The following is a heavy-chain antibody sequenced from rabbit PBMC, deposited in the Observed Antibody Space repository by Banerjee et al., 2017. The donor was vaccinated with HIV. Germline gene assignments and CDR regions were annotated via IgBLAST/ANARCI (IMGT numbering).Heavy chain of an antibody. CDR3: ARDGVIGWNFNL. D-gene: IGHD1-1*01. V-gene: IGHV1S45*01. CDR2: INTSSGNT. J-gene: IGHJ4*01. CDR1: GFSFSNKYV. Sequence: QEQLKESGGGLVQPGGSLTLTCTASGFSFSNKYVMCWVRQAPGKGLEWIGCINTSSGNTVYASWAKGRFTISKTSSTTVTLQMTSLTAADTATYFCARDGVIGWNFNLWGPGTLVTVS.